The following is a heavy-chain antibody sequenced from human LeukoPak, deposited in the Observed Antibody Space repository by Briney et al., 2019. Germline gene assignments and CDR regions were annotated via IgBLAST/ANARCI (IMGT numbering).Heavy chain of an antibody. CDR1: GFTFSSYA. J-gene: IGHJ6*03. D-gene: IGHD6-6*01. V-gene: IGHV4-39*01. Sequence: GSLRLSCAASGFTFSSYAMSWVRQAPGKGLEWIGSIYYNGITHYNPSLKSRVTMSVDTSKNQFSLRLSSVTAADTAFYYCARQSIAARGYYYYLDVWGKGTTVTVSS. CDR3: ARQSIAARGYYYYLDV. CDR2: IYYNGIT.